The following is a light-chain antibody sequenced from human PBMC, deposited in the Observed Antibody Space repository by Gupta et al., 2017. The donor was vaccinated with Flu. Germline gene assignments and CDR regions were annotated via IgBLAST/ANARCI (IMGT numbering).Light chain of an antibody. CDR1: QSISSY. V-gene: IGKV1-39*01. CDR2: AAS. J-gene: IGKJ5*01. Sequence: DIQMTQSPSSLSASVGDRVTITCRASQSISSYLNWYQQKPGKAPKLLIYAASSLQSGVPSRFSGSGSGTDFTLTISSLQPEDFATDYCQQSYRTPRVTFGQGTRLEMK. CDR3: QQSYRTPRVT.